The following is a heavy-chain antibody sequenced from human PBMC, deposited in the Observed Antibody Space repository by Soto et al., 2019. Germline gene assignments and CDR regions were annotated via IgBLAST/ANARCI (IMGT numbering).Heavy chain of an antibody. D-gene: IGHD5-18*01. J-gene: IGHJ4*02. CDR1: GGSISSGGYY. CDR3: ARDHPHSYGIYYFDY. V-gene: IGHV4-61*08. CDR2: IYSSGST. Sequence: PSETLSLTCAVSGGSISSGGYYWSWIRQPPGKGLEWIGYIYSSGSTNYNPSLKSRVTISADTSKNQVSLKLTSVTAADTAVYYCARDHPHSYGIYYFDYWGQGTLVTVSS.